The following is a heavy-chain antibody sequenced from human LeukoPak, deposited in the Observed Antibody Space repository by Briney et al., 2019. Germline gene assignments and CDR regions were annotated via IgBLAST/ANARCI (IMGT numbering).Heavy chain of an antibody. D-gene: IGHD3-22*01. CDR2: ISGSGGNT. V-gene: IGHV3-23*01. Sequence: GGSLRLSCAASGFTFSSYAMSWVRQAPGKGLEWVSAISGSGGNTYYADSVKGRFTISRDSSKNTLSLQMNSLRAEDTAVYYCAKGGYYDSSSYWGQGILVTVSS. CDR3: AKGGYYDSSSY. J-gene: IGHJ4*02. CDR1: GFTFSSYA.